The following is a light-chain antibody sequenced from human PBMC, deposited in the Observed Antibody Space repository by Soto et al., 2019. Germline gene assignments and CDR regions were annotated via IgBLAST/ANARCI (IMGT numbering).Light chain of an antibody. Sequence: EIVLTQSPGTLSLSPGERATPSCGASQSVNSNYLAWYQQRPGQAPRLLIYGASSRATGIPDRFSGSGSGTTFTLTISRLEPEDFAVYYCQQYGSSPVTFGGGTKVDIK. CDR1: QSVNSNY. J-gene: IGKJ4*01. CDR2: GAS. CDR3: QQYGSSPVT. V-gene: IGKV3-20*01.